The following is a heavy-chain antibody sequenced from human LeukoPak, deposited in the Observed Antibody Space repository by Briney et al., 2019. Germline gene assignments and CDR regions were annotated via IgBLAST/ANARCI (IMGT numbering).Heavy chain of an antibody. CDR1: GFTFSSYA. CDR2: ISGSGGST. Sequence: PGGSLRLSCAASGFTFSSYAMSWVRQAPGKGLEWVSAISGSGGSTYYADSVKGRFTISRDNSKNTLYLQMNSLRAEDTAVYYCAKAPGNDFWSGYSYYFDYWGQGTLVTVSS. D-gene: IGHD3-3*01. J-gene: IGHJ4*02. V-gene: IGHV3-23*01. CDR3: AKAPGNDFWSGYSYYFDY.